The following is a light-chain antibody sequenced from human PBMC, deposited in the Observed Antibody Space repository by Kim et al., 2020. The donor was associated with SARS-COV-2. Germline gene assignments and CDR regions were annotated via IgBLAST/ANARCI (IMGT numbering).Light chain of an antibody. Sequence: GTLSLAPGDRATISCRDSKGVSNYLAWYQQKPGQAPRLLIYEESKRAAGIPARFSGSGSGTDFTLTISRLEPGDSAVYFCQQRGSFGQGTRMEIK. V-gene: IGKV3-11*01. J-gene: IGKJ5*01. CDR3: QQRGS. CDR1: KGVSNY. CDR2: EES.